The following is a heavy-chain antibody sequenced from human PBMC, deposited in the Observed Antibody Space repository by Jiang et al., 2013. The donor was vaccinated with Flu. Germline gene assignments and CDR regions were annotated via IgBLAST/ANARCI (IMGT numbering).Heavy chain of an antibody. Sequence: VKPSETLSLTCTVSGGSVSSGSYYWSWIRQPPGKGLEWIGYIYYSGSTNYNPSLKSRVTISVDTSKNQFSLKLSSVTAADTAVYYCARDHIVTDSNDYYYYGMDVWGQGTTVTVSS. J-gene: IGHJ6*02. V-gene: IGHV4-61*01. CDR1: GGSVSSGSYY. D-gene: IGHD2/OR15-2a*01. CDR2: IYYSGST. CDR3: ARDHIVTDSNDYYYYGMDV.